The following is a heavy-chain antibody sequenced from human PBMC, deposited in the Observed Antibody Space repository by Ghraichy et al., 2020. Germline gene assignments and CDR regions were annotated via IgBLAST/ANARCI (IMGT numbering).Heavy chain of an antibody. CDR3: ARHGGFSSSAFDY. J-gene: IGHJ4*02. CDR2: IYTSEST. V-gene: IGHV4-4*09. CDR1: GGSISSYY. D-gene: IGHD6-6*01. Sequence: SETLSLICTVSGGSISSYYWSWIRQPPGKGLEWIGSIYTSESTNYIPSLKSQITISIDTSKSQFSLNLSSVTAADTAVYYCARHGGFSSSAFDYWGQGTLVTVSS.